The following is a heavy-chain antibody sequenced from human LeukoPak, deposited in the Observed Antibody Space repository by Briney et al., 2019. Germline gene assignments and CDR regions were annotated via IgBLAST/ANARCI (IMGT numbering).Heavy chain of an antibody. CDR1: GGSISSYY. D-gene: IGHD4-11*01. J-gene: IGHJ4*02. CDR3: ARDPYMYYFDY. CDR2: IYYSGST. Sequence: NPSETLSLTCTVSGGSISSYYWSWIRQPPGKGLEWIGYIYYSGSTYYNPSLKSRVTISVDTSKNQFSLKLSSVTAADTAVYYCARDPYMYYFDYWGQGTLVTVSS. V-gene: IGHV4-59*01.